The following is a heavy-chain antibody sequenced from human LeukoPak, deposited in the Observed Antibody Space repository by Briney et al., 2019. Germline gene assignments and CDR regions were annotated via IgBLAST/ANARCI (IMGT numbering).Heavy chain of an antibody. CDR3: AKSLVVVPAANPRAYFDY. J-gene: IGHJ4*02. D-gene: IGHD2-2*01. CDR1: GFTFSSYA. V-gene: IGHV3-23*01. Sequence: GGSLRLSCAAPGFTFSSYAMSWVRQAPGKGLEWVSAISGSGGSTYYADSVKGRFTISRDNSKNTLYLQMNSLRAEDTAVYYCAKSLVVVPAANPRAYFDYWGQGTLVTVSS. CDR2: ISGSGGST.